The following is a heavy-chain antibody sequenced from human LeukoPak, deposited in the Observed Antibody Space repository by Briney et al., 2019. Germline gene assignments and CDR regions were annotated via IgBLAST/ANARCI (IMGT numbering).Heavy chain of an antibody. CDR3: ARQVPAARRYYYYMDV. D-gene: IGHD2-2*01. CDR2: MNPNSGNT. Sequence: ASVKVSCKASGYTFTSYDINWVRQATGQGFEWMGWMNPNSGNTGYAQKFQGRVTITRNTSISTAYMELSSLRSEDTAVYYCARQVPAARRYYYYMDVWGKGTTVTVSS. J-gene: IGHJ6*03. V-gene: IGHV1-8*03. CDR1: GYTFTSYD.